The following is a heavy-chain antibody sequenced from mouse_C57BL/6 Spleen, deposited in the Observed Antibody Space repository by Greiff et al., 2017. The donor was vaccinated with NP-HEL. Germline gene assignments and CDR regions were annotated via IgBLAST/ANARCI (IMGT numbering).Heavy chain of an antibody. V-gene: IGHV1-52*01. CDR1: GYTFTSYW. J-gene: IGHJ1*03. CDR3: ARSVITTVVARGYFDV. Sequence: QVQLKQPGAELVRPGSSVKLSCKASGYTFTSYWMHWVKQRPIQGLEWIGNIDPSDSETHYNQKFKDKATLTVDKSSSTAYMQLSSLTSEDSAVYYGARSVITTVVARGYFDVWGTGTTVTVSS. D-gene: IGHD1-1*01. CDR2: IDPSDSET.